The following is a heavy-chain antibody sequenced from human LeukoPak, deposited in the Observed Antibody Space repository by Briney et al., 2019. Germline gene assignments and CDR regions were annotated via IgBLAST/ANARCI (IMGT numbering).Heavy chain of an antibody. D-gene: IGHD2-15*01. CDR3: AVKPQKLRYCSGGSCWFGAFDI. V-gene: IGHV1-2*02. CDR1: GYTFTGYY. Sequence: ASVKVSCKASGYTFTGYYMHWVRQAPGQGLEWMGWINPNSGGTNYAQKFQGRVTMTRDTSISTAYMELSRLRSDDTAVYYCAVKPQKLRYCSGGSCWFGAFDIWGQGTMVTVSS. J-gene: IGHJ3*02. CDR2: INPNSGGT.